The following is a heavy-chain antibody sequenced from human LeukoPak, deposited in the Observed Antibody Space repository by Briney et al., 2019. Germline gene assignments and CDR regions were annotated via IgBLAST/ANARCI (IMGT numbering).Heavy chain of an antibody. V-gene: IGHV3-23*01. J-gene: IGHJ4*02. CDR2: IIASGGVT. CDR3: AKNSYDLWSPLDY. CDR1: GFTLSTSA. Sequence: TGGSLRLSCAASGFTLSTSAMTWVRQGPGKGLEWVSTIIASGGVTYYADSVKGRFSISRGDSENTLYLQMNSLRAEDTAVYYCAKNSYDLWSPLDYWGQGTLVTVPS. D-gene: IGHD3-3*01.